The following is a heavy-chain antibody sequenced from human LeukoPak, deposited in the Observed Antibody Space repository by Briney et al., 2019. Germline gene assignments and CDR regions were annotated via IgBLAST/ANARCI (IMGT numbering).Heavy chain of an antibody. J-gene: IGHJ5*02. CDR3: ARDAGYCTNGVCASGNWFDP. V-gene: IGHV1-69*01. D-gene: IGHD2-8*01. Sequence: SAKVSCKASGGTFSSYAISWVRQAPGQGLEWMGGIIPIFGTANYAQKFQGRVTITADESTSTAYMELSSLRSEDTAVYYCARDAGYCTNGVCASGNWFDPWGQGTLVTVSS. CDR2: IIPIFGTA. CDR1: GGTFSSYA.